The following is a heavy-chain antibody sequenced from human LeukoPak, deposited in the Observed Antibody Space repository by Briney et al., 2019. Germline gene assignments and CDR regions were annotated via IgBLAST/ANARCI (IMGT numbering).Heavy chain of an antibody. CDR2: ISAYNGNT. J-gene: IGHJ5*02. CDR3: ARVCSSTSCYSEFWFDP. V-gene: IGHV1-18*01. CDR1: GYTFTSYG. Sequence: ASVKVSCMASGYTFTSYGISWVRQAPGQGLEWMGWISAYNGNTNYAQKLQGRVTMTTDTSTSTAYMELRSLRSDDTAVYYCARVCSSTSCYSEFWFDPWGQGTLVTVSS. D-gene: IGHD2-2*02.